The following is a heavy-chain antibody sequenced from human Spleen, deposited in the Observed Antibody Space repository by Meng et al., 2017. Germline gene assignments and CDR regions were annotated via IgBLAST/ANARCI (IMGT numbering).Heavy chain of an antibody. D-gene: IGHD5-18*01. Sequence: SETLSLTCTVSGGSISSSSYYWSWIRQPAGKELEWIGRLYTSGSTNYNPSLKSRVTISVETSTNQFFLKLTSVTAADTAMYYCAREGGGYSYGSDWYFDLWGRGTLVTVSS. V-gene: IGHV4-61*02. CDR1: GGSISSSSYY. CDR2: LYTSGST. J-gene: IGHJ2*01. CDR3: AREGGGYSYGSDWYFDL.